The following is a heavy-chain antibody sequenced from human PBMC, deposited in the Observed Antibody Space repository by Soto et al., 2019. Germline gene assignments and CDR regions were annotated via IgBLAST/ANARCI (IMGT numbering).Heavy chain of an antibody. Sequence: GGSLRLSCAASGFTFSSYAMSWFRQAPGKGLEWVSAISGSGGSTYYADSVKGRFTISRDNSKNTLHLQMNSLRAEDTAVYYCAKAEGITIFGVVTTHFDYWGQGTLVTVSS. CDR3: AKAEGITIFGVVTTHFDY. CDR1: GFTFSSYA. J-gene: IGHJ4*02. CDR2: ISGSGGST. D-gene: IGHD3-3*01. V-gene: IGHV3-23*01.